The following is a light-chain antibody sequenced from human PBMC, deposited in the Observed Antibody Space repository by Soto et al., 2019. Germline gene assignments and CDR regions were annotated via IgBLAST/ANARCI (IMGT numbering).Light chain of an antibody. CDR2: DAS. CDR1: QSVSSY. J-gene: IGKJ4*01. Sequence: DIVLTQSPATLSLSPGERATLSCRASQSVSSYLAWYQQKPGQAPRLLIYDASNRATGIPARFSGSGSGTAFTLTISSLEPEDFAVSYCQQRSNWPLTFGGGTKVEIK. V-gene: IGKV3-11*01. CDR3: QQRSNWPLT.